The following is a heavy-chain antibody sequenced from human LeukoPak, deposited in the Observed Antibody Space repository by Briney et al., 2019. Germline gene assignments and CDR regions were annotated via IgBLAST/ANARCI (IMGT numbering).Heavy chain of an antibody. CDR3: AKADYYGSGSYQDY. J-gene: IGHJ4*02. CDR1: GFTFSSYA. D-gene: IGHD3-10*01. CDR2: ISGSGGST. V-gene: IGHV3-23*01. Sequence: PGGSLRLSCAASGFTFSSYAMSWVRQAPGKGLEWVSAISGSGGSTYYADSMKGRFTISRDNSKNTLYLQMNSLRAEDTAVYYCAKADYYGSGSYQDYWGQGTLVTVSS.